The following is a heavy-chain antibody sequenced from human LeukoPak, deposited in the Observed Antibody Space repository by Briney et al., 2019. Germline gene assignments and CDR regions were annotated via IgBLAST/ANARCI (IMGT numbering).Heavy chain of an antibody. CDR3: AREVLMGPRYFDY. V-gene: IGHV3-21*01. D-gene: IGHD3-10*01. CDR1: GFTFSDYS. CDR2: ISSGSTYI. Sequence: GGSLRLSCAASGFTFSDYSMIWVRQAPGKGLEWVSSISSGSTYIYDADSVKGRFTISRDNAKNSLYLQMNSLRAEDTAVYYCAREVLMGPRYFDYWGQGTLVTVSS. J-gene: IGHJ4*02.